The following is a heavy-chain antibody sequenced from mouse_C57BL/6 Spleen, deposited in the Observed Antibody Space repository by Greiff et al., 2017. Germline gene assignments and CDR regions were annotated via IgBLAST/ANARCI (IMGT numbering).Heavy chain of an antibody. CDR2: IDPSDSET. CDR3: AREVLRVPFAY. J-gene: IGHJ3*01. Sequence: QVQLQQPGAELVRPGSSVKLSCKASGYTFTSYWLHWVKQRPIQGLEWYGNIDPSDSETHYNQKFKDKATLTVDKSSRAAYMQLSSLTSEDSAVYYCAREVLRVPFAYWSQRTLVTVSA. D-gene: IGHD1-1*01. CDR1: GYTFTSYW. V-gene: IGHV1-52*01.